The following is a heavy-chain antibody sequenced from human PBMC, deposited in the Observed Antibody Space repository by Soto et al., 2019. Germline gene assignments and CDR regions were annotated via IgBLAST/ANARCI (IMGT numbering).Heavy chain of an antibody. CDR1: GFTFSSYG. Sequence: GGSLRLSCAASGFTFSSYGMHWVRQAPGKGLEWVAVISYDGSNKYYADSVKGRFTISRDNSKNTLYLQMNSLRAEDTAVYYCAKDMNPTRYGSGSYYPHWGQGTLVTVSS. D-gene: IGHD3-10*01. CDR2: ISYDGSNK. J-gene: IGHJ4*02. V-gene: IGHV3-30*18. CDR3: AKDMNPTRYGSGSYYPH.